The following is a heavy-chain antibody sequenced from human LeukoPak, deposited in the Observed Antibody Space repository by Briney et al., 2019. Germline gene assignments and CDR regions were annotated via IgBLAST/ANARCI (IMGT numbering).Heavy chain of an antibody. Sequence: SQTLSLTCAISGDSVPSNSAAWNWIRQSPSRGLEWLGRTYYRSKWYNDYAVSVKSRITINPDTSKNQFSLQLNSVTPEDTAVYYCARLHYYGPQFYYYGMDVWGQGTTVTVSS. J-gene: IGHJ6*02. CDR3: ARLHYYGPQFYYYGMDV. CDR1: GDSVPSNSAA. D-gene: IGHD3-10*01. V-gene: IGHV6-1*01. CDR2: TYYRSKWYN.